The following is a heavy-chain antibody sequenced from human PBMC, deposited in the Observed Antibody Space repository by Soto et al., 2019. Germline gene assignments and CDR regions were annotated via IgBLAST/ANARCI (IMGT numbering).Heavy chain of an antibody. V-gene: IGHV3-23*01. CDR3: AKVKSSGWYYFDY. CDR1: GFTFSSYA. D-gene: IGHD6-19*01. J-gene: IGHJ4*02. Sequence: GSLSLSCAASGFTFSSYAMSWVRQAPGKGLEWVSAISGSGGSTYYADSVKGRFTISRDNSKNTLYLQMNSLRAEDTAVYYCAKVKSSGWYYFDYWGQGTLVTVSS. CDR2: ISGSGGST.